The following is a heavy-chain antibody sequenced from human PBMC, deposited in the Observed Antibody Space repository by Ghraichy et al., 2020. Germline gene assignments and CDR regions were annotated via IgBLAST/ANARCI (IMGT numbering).Heavy chain of an antibody. D-gene: IGHD1-26*01. Sequence: SETLSLTCTVSGGSISSYYWSWIRQPPGKGLEWIGYIYYSGSTNYNPSLKSRVTISVDTSKNRFSLKLSSVTAADTAVYYCARQVGAHDAFDIWGQGTMVTASS. V-gene: IGHV4-59*08. CDR2: IYYSGST. CDR3: ARQVGAHDAFDI. J-gene: IGHJ3*02. CDR1: GGSISSYY.